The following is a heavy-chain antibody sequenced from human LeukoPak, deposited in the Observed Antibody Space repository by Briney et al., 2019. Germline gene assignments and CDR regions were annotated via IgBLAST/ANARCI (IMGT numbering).Heavy chain of an antibody. Sequence: GGSLRLSCAASGFTFNSCNMNWVRQAPGKGLEWVSYISGSSGTIYNADSLKGRFTISRDNAKNSLYLQMNSLRDEDTAVYYCARDLYNGDAFDIWGQGTMVTVSS. J-gene: IGHJ3*02. V-gene: IGHV3-48*02. D-gene: IGHD1-14*01. CDR3: ARDLYNGDAFDI. CDR2: ISGSSGTI. CDR1: GFTFNSCN.